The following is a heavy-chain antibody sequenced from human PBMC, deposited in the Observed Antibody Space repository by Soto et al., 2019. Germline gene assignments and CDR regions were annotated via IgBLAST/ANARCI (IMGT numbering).Heavy chain of an antibody. D-gene: IGHD3-3*01. CDR3: ARDRLSTILADGFDP. J-gene: IGHJ5*02. CDR1: GYTFTSYA. CDR2: INAGNGNT. V-gene: IGHV1-3*01. Sequence: ASVKVSCKASGYTFTSYAMHWVRQAPGQRLEWMGWINAGNGNTKYSQKFQGRVTITRDTSASTAYMELSSLRSEDTAVYYCARDRLSTILADGFDPWGQGTLVTVSS.